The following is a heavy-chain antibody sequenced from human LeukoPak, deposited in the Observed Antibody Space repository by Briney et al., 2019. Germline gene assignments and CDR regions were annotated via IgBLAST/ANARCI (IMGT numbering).Heavy chain of an antibody. V-gene: IGHV5-51*01. CDR1: GYSYTSYW. J-gene: IGHJ5*02. CDR2: IYPGDSYPGNSRT. Sequence: GESLKISCETSGYSYTSYWSGWVRQKPGKGLDWIGIIYPGDSYPGNSRTRYSPSFQGHVTMSADKSISTAYLQWSSLKASDTAIYYCARHMVRGDPLGFDPWGRGTLVTVSS. D-gene: IGHD3-10*01. CDR3: ARHMVRGDPLGFDP.